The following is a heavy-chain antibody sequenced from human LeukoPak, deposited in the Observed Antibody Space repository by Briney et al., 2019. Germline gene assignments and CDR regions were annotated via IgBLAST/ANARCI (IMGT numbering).Heavy chain of an antibody. CDR3: TTSSAAAGYFQH. CDR1: GFTFGDYA. D-gene: IGHD6-13*01. V-gene: IGHV3-49*04. J-gene: IGHJ1*01. Sequence: PGRSLRLSCTASGFTFGDYAMSWVRQAPGKGLEWVGFIRSKAYGGTTEYAASVKGRFTISRDDSKSIAYLQMNSLKTEDTAVYYCTTSSAAAGYFQHWGQGTLVTVSS. CDR2: IRSKAYGGTT.